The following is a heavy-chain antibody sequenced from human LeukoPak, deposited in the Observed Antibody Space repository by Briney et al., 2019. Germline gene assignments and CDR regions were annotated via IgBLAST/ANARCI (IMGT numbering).Heavy chain of an antibody. CDR2: ISAYNGNT. Sequence: ASVKVSCKASGYTFTSYGISWVRQAPGQGREGMGWISAYNGNTNYAQKFQDRVTMTRDTSISTVYMELGRLRSDDTAVYYCARDYIEAAPQYNRFDPWGQGTLVTVSS. V-gene: IGHV1-18*01. J-gene: IGHJ5*02. CDR1: GYTFTSYG. CDR3: ARDYIEAAPQYNRFDP. D-gene: IGHD6-13*01.